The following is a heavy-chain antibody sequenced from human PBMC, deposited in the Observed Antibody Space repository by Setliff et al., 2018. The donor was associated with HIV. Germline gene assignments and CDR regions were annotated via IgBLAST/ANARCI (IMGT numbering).Heavy chain of an antibody. J-gene: IGHJ3*02. CDR2: INPNSGGT. CDR1: GYTFTSYE. Sequence: ASVKVSCKASGYTFTSYEINWVRQATGQGLEWMGWINPNSGGTNYAQKFQDRVTMTRDTSISTAYMELSRLSSDDTAVYYCARDTSTVFQGDAFDIWGQGTMVT. CDR3: ARDTSTVFQGDAFDI. V-gene: IGHV1-2*02. D-gene: IGHD4-4*01.